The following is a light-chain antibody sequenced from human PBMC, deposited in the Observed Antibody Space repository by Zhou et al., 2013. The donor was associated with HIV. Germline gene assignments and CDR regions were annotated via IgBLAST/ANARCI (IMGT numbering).Light chain of an antibody. J-gene: IGKJ2*01. Sequence: EIVLTQSPGTLSLSPGERATLSCRASQSVSSNYLVWYQRVPGQAPRLLIYGAFSRATGIPDRFSGSGSGTDFTLTISRLEPEDLAVYYCQQYGSSPPNTFGQGTRLEIK. V-gene: IGKV3-20*01. CDR2: GAF. CDR3: QQYGSSPPNT. CDR1: QSVSSNY.